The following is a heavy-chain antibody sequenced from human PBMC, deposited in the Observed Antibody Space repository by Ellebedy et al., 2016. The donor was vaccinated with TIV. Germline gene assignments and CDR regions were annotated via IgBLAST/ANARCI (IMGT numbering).Heavy chain of an antibody. CDR2: NPSDGGSK. CDR1: GFNFDFYG. CDR3: ARDLSGRFDP. D-gene: IGHD3-10*01. J-gene: IGHJ5*02. V-gene: IGHV3-30*03. Sequence: GESLKISCAVSGFNFDFYGMFWVRQAPGKGLEWVAINPSDGGSKYYADSVKGRFTISRDNSKNTLYLQMDSLRVEDTAVYYCARDLSGRFDPWGQGTLVTVSS.